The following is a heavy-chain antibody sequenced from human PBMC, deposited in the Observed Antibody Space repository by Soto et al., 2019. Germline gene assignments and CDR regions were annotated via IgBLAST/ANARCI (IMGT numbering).Heavy chain of an antibody. Sequence: QVQLVQSGAEVKKPGASVKVSCKASGYTFTSYAMHWVRQAPGQRLEWMGWINAGNGNTKYSQKFQGRVTITRDTSASTAYMELSSLRSEDTAVYYCARAPLLRYFDWLLYYWGQGTLVTVSS. CDR1: GYTFTSYA. CDR3: ARAPLLRYFDWLLYY. V-gene: IGHV1-3*01. D-gene: IGHD3-9*01. J-gene: IGHJ4*02. CDR2: INAGNGNT.